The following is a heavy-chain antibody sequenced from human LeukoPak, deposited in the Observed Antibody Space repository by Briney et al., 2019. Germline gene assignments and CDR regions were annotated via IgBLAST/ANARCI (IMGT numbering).Heavy chain of an antibody. CDR1: GFTVSSNY. CDR2: IYSGGST. J-gene: IGHJ4*02. V-gene: IGHV3-66*02. CDR3: AKDLITTTRQV. Sequence: PGGSLRLSCAASGFTVSSNYMSWVRQAPGKGLEWVSVIYSGGSTYYADSVKGRFTISRDNSKNTLYLQMNSLRAEDTAVYYCAKDLITTTRQVWGQGTLVTVSS. D-gene: IGHD3-3*01.